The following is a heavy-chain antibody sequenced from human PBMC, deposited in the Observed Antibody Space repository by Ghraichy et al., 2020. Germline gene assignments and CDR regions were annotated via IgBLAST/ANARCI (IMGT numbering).Heavy chain of an antibody. Sequence: GGSLRLSCAASGFTFSSYAMHWVRQAPGKGLEWVAVISYDGSNKYYADSVKGRFTISRDNSKNTLYLQMNSLRAEDTAVYYCARDEYPQGSGCHFDYWGQGTLVTVSS. J-gene: IGHJ4*02. V-gene: IGHV3-30*04. D-gene: IGHD6-19*01. CDR3: ARDEYPQGSGCHFDY. CDR2: ISYDGSNK. CDR1: GFTFSSYA.